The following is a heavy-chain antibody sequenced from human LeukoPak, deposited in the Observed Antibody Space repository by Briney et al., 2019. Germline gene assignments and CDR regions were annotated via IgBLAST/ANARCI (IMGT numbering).Heavy chain of an antibody. Sequence: SETLSLTCTVSGGSISSSSYYWGWIRQPPGKGLEWIGSIYYSGSTYYNPSLKSRVTISVDTSKNQFSLKLSSVTAADTAVYYCARVVREWLPLPSHFDYWGQGTLVTVSS. CDR1: GGSISSSSYY. D-gene: IGHD3-3*01. J-gene: IGHJ4*02. V-gene: IGHV4-39*01. CDR3: ARVVREWLPLPSHFDY. CDR2: IYYSGST.